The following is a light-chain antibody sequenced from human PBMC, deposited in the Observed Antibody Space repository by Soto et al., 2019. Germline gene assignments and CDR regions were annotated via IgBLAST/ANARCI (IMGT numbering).Light chain of an antibody. CDR2: GVS. J-gene: IGKJ1*01. CDR3: QQYGSSLPWT. CDR1: QSVSSSY. V-gene: IGKV3-20*01. Sequence: EIVLTQSPGTLSLSPGERATLSCRASQSVSSSYLAWYQQKPGQAPRLIIYGVSSRATGIPDRFSGSGSGTDFTLTISRLEPEDFAVYYCQQYGSSLPWTFGQGTKVEIK.